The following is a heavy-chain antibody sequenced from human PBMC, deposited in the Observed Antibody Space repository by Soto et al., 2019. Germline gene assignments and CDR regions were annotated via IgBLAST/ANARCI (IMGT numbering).Heavy chain of an antibody. V-gene: IGHV3-23*01. CDR3: AKSGSHSYLDY. CDR1: EFTFSSYA. J-gene: IGHJ4*02. CDR2: ISPGVGST. D-gene: IGHD1-26*01. Sequence: VHLLESGGGLVQPGGSLRLSCAASEFTFSSYAMTWVRLAPGKGLEWVSSISPGVGSTYDAGSVKGRFTISRDDCKNTLYGQMSSLRADDTALYYCAKSGSHSYLDYWGQGTLVTVSS.